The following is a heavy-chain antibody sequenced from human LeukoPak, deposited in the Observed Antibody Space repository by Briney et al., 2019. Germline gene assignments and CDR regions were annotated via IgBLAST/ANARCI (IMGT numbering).Heavy chain of an antibody. V-gene: IGHV3-30*03. Sequence: PGGSLRLSCAASGFIFSNYGIHWVRQAPGKGLEWVAVISYDGSNKYYADSVKGRFIISRDNSKNTLYLQMNSLRVEDTAVYNCARLGYCSSTRCARMDLWGQGTTVTVSS. CDR2: ISYDGSNK. J-gene: IGHJ6*02. CDR3: ARLGYCSSTRCARMDL. CDR1: GFIFSNYG. D-gene: IGHD2-2*01.